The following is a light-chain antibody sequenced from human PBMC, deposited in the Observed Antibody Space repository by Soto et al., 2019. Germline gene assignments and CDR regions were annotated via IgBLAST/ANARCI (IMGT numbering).Light chain of an antibody. V-gene: IGKV1-39*01. CDR3: QQGYSTLSWT. CDR2: AAS. J-gene: IGKJ4*01. Sequence: DIQMTQSPSSLSASVGDRVTITCRASQSISSYLNWYQQKPGKAPKLLIYAASSLQSGVPSRFSGSGSGTDFTLTIISLQPEDFATYYCQQGYSTLSWTFGGGTKVDIK. CDR1: QSISSY.